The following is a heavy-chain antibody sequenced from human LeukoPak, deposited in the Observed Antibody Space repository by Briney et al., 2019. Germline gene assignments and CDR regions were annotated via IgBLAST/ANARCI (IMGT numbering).Heavy chain of an antibody. J-gene: IGHJ4*02. V-gene: IGHV1-18*04. CDR3: ARDPRPDYYGSGHCDY. CDR1: GYTFTSYY. CDR2: IGAYNGNT. D-gene: IGHD3-10*01. Sequence: ASVKVSCKASGYTFTSYYMHWVRQAPGQGLEWMGWIGAYNGNTNYAQKLQGRVTMTTDTSTSTAYMELRSLRSDDTAVYYCARDPRPDYYGSGHCDYWGQGTLVTVSS.